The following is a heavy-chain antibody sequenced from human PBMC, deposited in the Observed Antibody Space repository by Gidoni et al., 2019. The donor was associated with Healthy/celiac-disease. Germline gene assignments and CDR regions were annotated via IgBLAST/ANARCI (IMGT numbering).Heavy chain of an antibody. CDR1: GGSVSSGRYS. CDR3: ARDARPYCSGGSCYSGFDY. J-gene: IGHJ4*02. D-gene: IGHD2-15*01. CDR2: IYYSGST. Sequence: QVQLQESGPGLVKPSETLSLTCTVSGGSVSSGRYSWSWIRQPPGKGLEWIGYIYYSGSTNYNPSLKSRVTISVDTSKNQFSLKLSSVTAADTAVYYCARDARPYCSGGSCYSGFDYWGQGTLVTVSS. V-gene: IGHV4-61*01.